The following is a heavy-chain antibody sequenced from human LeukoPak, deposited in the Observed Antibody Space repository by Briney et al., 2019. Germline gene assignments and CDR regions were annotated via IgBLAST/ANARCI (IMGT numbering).Heavy chain of an antibody. V-gene: IGHV1-2*02. Sequence: ASVKVSCKASGYTFTGYYMHWVRQAPGQGLEWMGWINPNSGGTHYAQKFHGRVTMTRDTSISTAYKELSRLRSDDTAVYYCAGEAIVRGVMVAPRHARGMDVWGQGTTVTVSS. CDR2: INPNSGGT. CDR1: GYTFTGYY. CDR3: AGEAIVRGVMVAPRHARGMDV. D-gene: IGHD3-10*01. J-gene: IGHJ6*02.